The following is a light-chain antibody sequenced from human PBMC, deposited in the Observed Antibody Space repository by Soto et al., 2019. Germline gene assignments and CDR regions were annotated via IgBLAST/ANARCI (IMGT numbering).Light chain of an antibody. J-gene: IGKJ1*01. V-gene: IGKV1-5*03. Sequence: DIQMTQSPSTLSASVGDRVTITCRASQSIRSWLAWYQQKPGKAPKLLIYKASSLESGVPSRFSGSGSGTEFTLTISSLQPDDFATYYCQQYNSYSGAFGQGTKVEIK. CDR2: KAS. CDR3: QQYNSYSGA. CDR1: QSIRSW.